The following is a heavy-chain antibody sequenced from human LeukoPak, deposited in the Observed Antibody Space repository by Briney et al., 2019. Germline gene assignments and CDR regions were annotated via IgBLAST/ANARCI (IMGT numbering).Heavy chain of an antibody. V-gene: IGHV1-8*01. CDR2: MNPNSGNT. D-gene: IGHD6-6*01. CDR1: GYTFTSYD. J-gene: IGHJ6*03. Sequence: ASVKVSCKASGYTFTSYDINWVRQATGQGLEWMGWMNPNSGNTGYAQKFQGRVTMTRNTSISTAYMELSSLRSEDTAVYYCARRVSSSLYYYYCMDVWGKGTTVTVSS. CDR3: ARRVSSSLYYYYCMDV.